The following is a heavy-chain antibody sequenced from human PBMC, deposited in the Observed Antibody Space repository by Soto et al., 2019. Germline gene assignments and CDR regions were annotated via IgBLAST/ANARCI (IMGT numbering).Heavy chain of an antibody. Sequence: PGGSLRLSCAASGFTFSSYAMSWVRQAPGKGLEWVSAISGSGGSTYYADSVKGRFTISRDNSKNTLYLQMNSLRAEDTAVYYCAKAKDIVVVVAAPVAWFYAWGQGTLVTVSS. V-gene: IGHV3-23*01. D-gene: IGHD2-15*01. CDR3: AKAKDIVVVVAAPVAWFYA. CDR2: ISGSGGST. CDR1: GFTFSSYA. J-gene: IGHJ5*02.